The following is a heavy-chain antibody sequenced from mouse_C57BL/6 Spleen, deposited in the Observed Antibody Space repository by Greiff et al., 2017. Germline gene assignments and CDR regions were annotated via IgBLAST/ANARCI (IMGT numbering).Heavy chain of an antibody. Sequence: QVQLQQPGAELVMPGASVKLSCKASGYTFTSYWLHWVKQRPGQGLEWIGEIDPSDSYTNYNQKFKGKSTLTVDKSSSTAYMQLSSLTSEDSAVYYCARYGYYGMDYWGQGTSVTVSS. CDR3: ARYGYYGMDY. CDR1: GYTFTSYW. D-gene: IGHD1-1*02. V-gene: IGHV1-69*01. CDR2: IDPSDSYT. J-gene: IGHJ4*01.